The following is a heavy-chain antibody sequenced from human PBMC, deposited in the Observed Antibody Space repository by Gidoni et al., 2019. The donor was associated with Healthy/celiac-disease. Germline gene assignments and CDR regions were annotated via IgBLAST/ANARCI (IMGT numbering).Heavy chain of an antibody. CDR2: ISGSGGST. Sequence: EVQLLESGGGLVQPGGSLRLSCAASGFTFSSYALSWVRQAPGKGLEGVSAISGSGGSTYYADSVKSRFTISRDNSKNTLYLQMNSLRAEDTAVYYCASPGYCSGGSCDYYYYYYYGMDVWGQGTTVTVSS. CDR3: ASPGYCSGGSCDYYYYYYYGMDV. CDR1: GFTFSSYA. D-gene: IGHD2-15*01. V-gene: IGHV3-23*01. J-gene: IGHJ6*02.